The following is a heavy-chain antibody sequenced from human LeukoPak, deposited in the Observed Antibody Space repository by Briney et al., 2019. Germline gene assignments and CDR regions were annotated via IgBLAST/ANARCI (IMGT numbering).Heavy chain of an antibody. CDR1: GGSISSGSYY. J-gene: IGHJ4*02. V-gene: IGHV4-61*02. CDR3: ARSREGFGDY. Sequence: SQTLSLTCTVPGGSISSGSYYWSWIRQPAGKGLEWIGRIYTSGSTNYNPSLKSRVTISVDTSKNQFSLKLSSVTAADTAVYYCARSREGFGDYWGQGTLVTVSS. CDR2: IYTSGST. D-gene: IGHD3-10*01.